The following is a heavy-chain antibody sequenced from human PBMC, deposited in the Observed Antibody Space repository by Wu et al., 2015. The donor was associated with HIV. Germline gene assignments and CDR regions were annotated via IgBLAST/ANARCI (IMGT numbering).Heavy chain of an antibody. V-gene: IGHV1-69*13. D-gene: IGHD5-18*01. CDR1: GGTFSSYA. CDR3: AGGGGRTSMDPFDY. J-gene: IGHJ4*02. CDR2: LIPMYGTA. Sequence: QVHLLQSGAEVKKPGSSVRVSCKVSGGTFSSYALSWVRQAPGQGLEWMGRLIPMYGTANYAQKFQGRVTITADESTSTAYVDVNTLRSEDTAVYFCAGGGGRTSMDPFDYWGQGTLVTVSS.